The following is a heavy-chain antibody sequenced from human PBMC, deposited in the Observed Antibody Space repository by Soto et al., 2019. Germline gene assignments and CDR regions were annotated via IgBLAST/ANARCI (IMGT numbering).Heavy chain of an antibody. CDR1: GGSISSGGYY. D-gene: IGHD5-12*01. CDR3: ARGDRGYANDY. CDR2: IYYSGST. J-gene: IGHJ4*02. V-gene: IGHV4-31*03. Sequence: PSETLSLTCTVSGGSISSGGYYWSWIRQPPGKGLEWIGYIYYSGSTYYNPSLKSRVTISVDTSKNQFSLKLSSVTAAATAVYYCARGDRGYANDYWGQGTLVTVSS.